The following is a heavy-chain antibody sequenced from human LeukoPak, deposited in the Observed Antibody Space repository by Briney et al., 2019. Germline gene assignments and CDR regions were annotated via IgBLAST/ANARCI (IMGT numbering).Heavy chain of an antibody. Sequence: SETLSLTCTVSGGSISSGGYYCSWIRQHPGKGLEWIGYIYYSGSTNYNPSLKSRVTISVDTSKNQFSLKLSSVTAADTAVYYCARPSGSSGWYGMDVWGQGTTVTVSS. V-gene: IGHV4-61*08. CDR3: ARPSGSSGWYGMDV. CDR2: IYYSGST. D-gene: IGHD6-19*01. CDR1: GGSISSGGYY. J-gene: IGHJ6*02.